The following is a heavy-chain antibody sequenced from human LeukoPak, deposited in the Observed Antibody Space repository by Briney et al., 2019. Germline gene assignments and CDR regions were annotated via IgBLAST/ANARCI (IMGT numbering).Heavy chain of an antibody. D-gene: IGHD2-15*01. Sequence: PSETLSLTCTVSGDSISSYYWSWIRQPPGKGLEWIGYIYYSGSTNYNPSLKSRVTISVDTSKNQFSLKLSSVTAADTAVYYCARSYCSGGGCYWFDPWGQGTLVTVSS. CDR1: GDSISSYY. CDR3: ARSYCSGGGCYWFDP. CDR2: IYYSGST. V-gene: IGHV4-59*08. J-gene: IGHJ5*02.